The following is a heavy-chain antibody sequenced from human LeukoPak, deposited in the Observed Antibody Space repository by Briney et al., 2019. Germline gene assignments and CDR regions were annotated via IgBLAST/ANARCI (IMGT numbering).Heavy chain of an antibody. CDR1: GFTFRSYA. D-gene: IGHD2-2*01. CDR3: AKVGARGCSSSTCFIY. Sequence: GGSLRLSCAASGFTFRSYAMSWVRQAPGKGLKWVSAISGSGDTTYYADSVKGRFTISRDNSKNTLYLQMNSLRPEDTAVYYCAKVGARGCSSSTCFIYWGQGTLVTVSS. J-gene: IGHJ4*02. CDR2: ISGSGDTT. V-gene: IGHV3-23*01.